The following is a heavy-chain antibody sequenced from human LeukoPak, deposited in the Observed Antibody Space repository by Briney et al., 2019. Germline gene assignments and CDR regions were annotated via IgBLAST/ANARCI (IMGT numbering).Heavy chain of an antibody. D-gene: IGHD5-12*01. Sequence: GGSLRLSCAASGFTFSNYAMNWVRQAPGKGLGWVSVISGSGGSTDYADSVKGRFTISRGNSKNTVYLQMNSLRAEDTAIYFCAKDGAATIYYFAHWGQGTLVTVSP. CDR3: AKDGAATIYYFAH. CDR2: ISGSGGST. V-gene: IGHV3-23*01. CDR1: GFTFSNYA. J-gene: IGHJ4*02.